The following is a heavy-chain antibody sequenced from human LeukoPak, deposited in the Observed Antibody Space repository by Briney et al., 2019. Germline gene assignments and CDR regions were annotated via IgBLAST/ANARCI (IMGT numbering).Heavy chain of an antibody. CDR2: INPNSGGT. Sequence: ASVKVSCKASGYTFTGYYMHWVRQAPGQGLEWMGWINPNSGGTNYAQKFQGRVTMTRDTSISTAYMELSRLRSDDTAVYYCARDPYYDYVWGSYRPYYYYYMDVWGKGTTVTVSS. CDR1: GYTFTGYY. J-gene: IGHJ6*03. CDR3: ARDPYYDYVWGSYRPYYYYYMDV. D-gene: IGHD3-16*02. V-gene: IGHV1-2*02.